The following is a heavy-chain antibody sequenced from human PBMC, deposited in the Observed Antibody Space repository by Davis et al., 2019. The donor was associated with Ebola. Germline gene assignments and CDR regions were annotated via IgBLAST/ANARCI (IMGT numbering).Heavy chain of an antibody. J-gene: IGHJ6*02. CDR1: GGTFSSYA. CDR2: IIPILGTA. CDR3: ARDRLSSSWYYYGMDV. V-gene: IGHV1-69*04. Sequence: SVKVSCKASGGTFSSYAISWVRQAPGQGLEWMGRIIPILGTANYAQKFQGRVTITADKSTSTAYMELSSLRSEDTAVYYCARDRLSSSWYYYGMDVWGQGTTVTVSS. D-gene: IGHD6-13*01.